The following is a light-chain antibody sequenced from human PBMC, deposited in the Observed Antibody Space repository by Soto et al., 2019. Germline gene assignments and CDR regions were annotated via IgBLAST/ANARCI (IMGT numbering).Light chain of an antibody. V-gene: IGLV2-14*01. CDR1: ISEIGGYNF. CDR3: ASYTRTTTLV. J-gene: IGLJ2*01. CDR2: DVN. Sequence: QSALTQPASVSGSPGQSITISCTGTISEIGGYNFISWYQHHPGKAPKLVIYDVNNRPSGISYRFSGSKSGNTASLTISGLQAEDEADYYCASYTRTTTLVFGGGTKVTVL.